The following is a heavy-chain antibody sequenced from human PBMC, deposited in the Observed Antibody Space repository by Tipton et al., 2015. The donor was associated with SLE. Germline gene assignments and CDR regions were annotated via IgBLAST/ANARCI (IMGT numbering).Heavy chain of an antibody. J-gene: IGHJ4*02. CDR1: GASLNSDY. CDR2: IFSTGST. V-gene: IGHV4-59*03. Sequence: TLSLTCTVSGASLNSDYWTWVRQPPGKDLEWIGYIFSTGSTNFNPSLMNRVALSMDTSKSQFTLQLRSVTAADTAVYFCARGKVGSDYYVDSVIRGHFFDNWGQGKLVTVSS. CDR3: ARGKVGSDYYVDSVIRGHFFDN. D-gene: IGHD3-22*01.